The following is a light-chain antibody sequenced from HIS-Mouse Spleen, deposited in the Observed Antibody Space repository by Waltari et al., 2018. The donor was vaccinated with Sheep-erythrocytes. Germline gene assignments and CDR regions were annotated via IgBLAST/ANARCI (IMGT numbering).Light chain of an antibody. Sequence: KTQSPSSLSADVGDRVTITGQESKEISNYLNWYQQKPGKAPKLLIYDASNLETGVPSRFSGSRSLALFTFPISSLQPQDIATYYCQQYDNLLTFGGGTKVEIK. V-gene: IGKV1-33*01. J-gene: IGKJ4*01. CDR1: KEISNY. CDR2: DAS. CDR3: QQYDNLLT.